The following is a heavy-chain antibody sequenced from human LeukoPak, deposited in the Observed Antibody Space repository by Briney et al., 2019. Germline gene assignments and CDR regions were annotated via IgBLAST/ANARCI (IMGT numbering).Heavy chain of an antibody. CDR3: ASGYSSDWYWGGIDY. Sequence: PGRSLRLSCAASGFDFSIYGMHWVRQAPGKGLEWVALISYDGSITHYADSVKGRFAISRDNSKETLSLQMNSLRPEDTAVYYCASGYSSDWYWGGIDYWGQGTLVTVSP. J-gene: IGHJ4*02. D-gene: IGHD6-13*01. V-gene: IGHV3-30*03. CDR2: ISYDGSIT. CDR1: GFDFSIYG.